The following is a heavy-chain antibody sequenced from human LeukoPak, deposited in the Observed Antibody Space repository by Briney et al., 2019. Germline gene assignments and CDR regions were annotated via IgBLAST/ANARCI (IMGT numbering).Heavy chain of an antibody. Sequence: ASVKVSCKASGYTFTSYYMHWVRQAPGQGLERMGIINPSGGSTSYAQKFQGRVTMTRDMSTSTVYMELSSLRSEDTAVYYCAQGPSGNNWFDPWGQGTLVTVSS. V-gene: IGHV1-46*01. J-gene: IGHJ5*02. CDR1: GYTFTSYY. CDR2: INPSGGST. CDR3: AQGPSGNNWFDP. D-gene: IGHD1-26*01.